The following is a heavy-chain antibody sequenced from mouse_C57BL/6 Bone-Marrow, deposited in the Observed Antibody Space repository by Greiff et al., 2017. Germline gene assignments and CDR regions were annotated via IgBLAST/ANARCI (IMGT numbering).Heavy chain of an antibody. CDR3: ARDGSSPRFAY. D-gene: IGHD1-1*01. J-gene: IGHJ3*01. Sequence: QVQLQQPGAELVKPGASVKLSCKASGYTFTSYWMHWVKQRPGQGLEWIGMIHPNSGSTNYNEKFKSKDTLTVDKSSSTAYMQLSSLTSEDSAVYYCARDGSSPRFAYWGQGTLVTVSA. V-gene: IGHV1-64*01. CDR2: IHPNSGST. CDR1: GYTFTSYW.